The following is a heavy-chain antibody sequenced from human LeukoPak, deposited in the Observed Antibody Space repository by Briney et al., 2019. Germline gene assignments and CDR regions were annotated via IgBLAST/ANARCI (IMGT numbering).Heavy chain of an antibody. CDR2: INPNSGGT. CDR1: GYTFTGYY. D-gene: IGHD3-16*01. J-gene: IGHJ6*03. CDR3: ARPRYAGYYYMDV. V-gene: IGHV1-2*02. Sequence: ASVKVSCKASGYTFTGYYMHWVRQAPGQGLEWMRWINPNSGGTNYAQKFQGRVTMTRDTSISTAYMELSRLRSDDTAVYYCARPRYAGYYYMDVWGKGTTVTVSS.